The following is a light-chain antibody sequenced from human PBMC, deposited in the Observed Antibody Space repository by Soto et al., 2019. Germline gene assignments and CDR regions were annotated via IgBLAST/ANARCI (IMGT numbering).Light chain of an antibody. J-gene: IGKJ5*01. CDR3: YQYNTWPIT. CDR2: RGS. V-gene: IGKV3-15*01. CDR1: QSISDK. Sequence: EVLMTQSPDTLYVSPGERVTLSCRASQSISDKLAWYQQKPGQGPRLLVYRGSIRTLGIPARFSGSESGTGFPLTIRRLQFDGFAGFYWYQYNTWPITFGQGTRLEMK.